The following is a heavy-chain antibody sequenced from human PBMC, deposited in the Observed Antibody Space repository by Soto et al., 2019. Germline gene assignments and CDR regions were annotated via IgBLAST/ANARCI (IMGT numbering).Heavy chain of an antibody. CDR2: IIPIFGTA. Sequence: ASVKVSCKASGGTFSSYAISWVRQAPGQGLEWMGGIIPIFGTANYAQKFQGRVTITADESTSTAYMELSSLRSEDTAVYYCARDSSKPIAAASYYYYYGMDVWGQGTTVTVSS. CDR3: ARDSSKPIAAASYYYYYGMDV. D-gene: IGHD6-13*01. V-gene: IGHV1-69*13. J-gene: IGHJ6*02. CDR1: GGTFSSYA.